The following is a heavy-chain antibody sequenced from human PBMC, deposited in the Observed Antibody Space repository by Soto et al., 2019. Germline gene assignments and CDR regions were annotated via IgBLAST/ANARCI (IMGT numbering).Heavy chain of an antibody. J-gene: IGHJ6*03. CDR3: ARHNFKGASSYYYMDV. D-gene: IGHD3-3*01. V-gene: IGHV3-23*01. CDR1: GFTFSSYA. Sequence: GGSLRLSCAASGFTFSSYAMKWVRQAPGKGLEWVSLIGESGTPTYYADSVKGQVTISADKSISTAYLQWSSLKASDTAMYYCARHNFKGASSYYYMDVWGKGTTVTAP. CDR2: IGESGTPT.